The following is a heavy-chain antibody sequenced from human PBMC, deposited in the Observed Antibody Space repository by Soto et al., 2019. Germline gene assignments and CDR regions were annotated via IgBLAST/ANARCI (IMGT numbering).Heavy chain of an antibody. CDR2: MNQDGSEK. CDR1: GFTFSSYW. V-gene: IGHV3-7*01. D-gene: IGHD1-26*01. CDR3: ARDRVGTTRDKAPDF. J-gene: IGHJ4*02. Sequence: EVQLVESGGGLVQPGGSLRLSCAASGFTFSSYWMSWVRQTPGEALEWVANMNQDGSEKYYVDSMKGRFTISRDNAKNSLYLQMNSLRAEDTAVYYCARDRVGTTRDKAPDFWGQGTLVTVSS.